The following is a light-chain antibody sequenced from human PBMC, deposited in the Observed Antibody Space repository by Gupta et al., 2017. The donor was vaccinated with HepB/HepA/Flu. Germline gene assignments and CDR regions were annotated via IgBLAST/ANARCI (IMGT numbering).Light chain of an antibody. Sequence: DIVMTQSPDSLAVSLGARATINCKSSQSVLYSSNNKNYLAWYQQKPGQPPKVLIYWASTRESGVPDRFSGGGSGTDFTLTISSLQAEDVAVYYCQQYYSTPRSFGQGTKLEIK. CDR2: WAS. CDR1: QSVLYSSNNKNY. J-gene: IGKJ2*04. CDR3: QQYYSTPRS. V-gene: IGKV4-1*01.